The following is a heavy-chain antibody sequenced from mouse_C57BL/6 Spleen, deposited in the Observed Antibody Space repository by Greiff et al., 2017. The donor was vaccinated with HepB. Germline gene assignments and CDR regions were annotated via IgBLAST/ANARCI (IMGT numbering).Heavy chain of an antibody. CDR1: GYSITSGYY. D-gene: IGHD1-1*01. V-gene: IGHV3-6*01. Sequence: EVKLQESGPGLVKPSQSLSLTCSVTGYSITSGYYWNWIRQFPGNKLEWMGYISYDGSNNYNPSLKNRISITRDTSKNQFFLKLNSVTTADTAKCYCARNDYVSSYVAWFAYWGQGTLVTVSA. CDR2: ISYDGSN. CDR3: ARNDYVSSYVAWFAY. J-gene: IGHJ3*01.